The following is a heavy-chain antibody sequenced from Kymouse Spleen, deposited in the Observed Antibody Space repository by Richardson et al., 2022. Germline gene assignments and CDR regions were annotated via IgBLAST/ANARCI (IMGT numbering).Heavy chain of an antibody. J-gene: IGHJ3*02. CDR1: GGSFSGYY. CDR3: ARGRWNWIYAFDI. CDR2: INHSGST. D-gene: IGHD1-1*01,IGHD1-20*01,IGHD1-7*01. V-gene: IGHV4-34*01. Sequence: QVQLQQWGAGLLKPSETLSLTCAVYGGSFSGYYWSWIRQPPGKGLEWIGEINHSGSTNYNPSLKSRVTISVDTSKNQFSLKLSSVTAADTAVYYCARGRWNWIYAFDIWGQGTMVTVSS.